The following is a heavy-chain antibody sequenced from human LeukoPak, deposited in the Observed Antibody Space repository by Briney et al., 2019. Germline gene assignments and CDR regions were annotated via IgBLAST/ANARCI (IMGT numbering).Heavy chain of an antibody. CDR3: AREGPGAIYCSGGSCYSAFDI. V-gene: IGHV1-2*06. D-gene: IGHD2-15*01. Sequence: ASVKVSCKASGYTFTVYYMHWVRQAPGQGLEWMGRINPNSGGTNYAQKFQGRVTMTRDTSISTAYMELSRLRSDDTAVYYCAREGPGAIYCSGGSCYSAFDIWGQGTMVTVSS. CDR2: INPNSGGT. J-gene: IGHJ3*02. CDR1: GYTFTVYY.